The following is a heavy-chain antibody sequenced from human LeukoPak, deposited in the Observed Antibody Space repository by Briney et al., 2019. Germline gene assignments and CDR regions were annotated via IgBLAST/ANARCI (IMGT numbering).Heavy chain of an antibody. V-gene: IGHV4-38-2*01. Sequence: TSETLSLTCVYNINSNFFLGWIRQPPGMGLEWIGSIAQSGSTYFNPSLRSRVTMALDSSQNQFYLRLKSVTAADTAMYYCARMTDWSGPRKSVFDYWGPGALVTVSS. CDR3: ARMTDWSGPRKSVFDY. CDR1: NINSNFF. D-gene: IGHD3-3*01. CDR2: IAQSGST. J-gene: IGHJ4*02.